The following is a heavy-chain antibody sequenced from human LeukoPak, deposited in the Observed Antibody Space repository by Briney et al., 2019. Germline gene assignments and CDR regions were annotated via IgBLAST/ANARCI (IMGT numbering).Heavy chain of an antibody. CDR2: ISPSGGST. J-gene: IGHJ4*02. V-gene: IGHV1-46*01. CDR3: ARAGTTVTLGIDYFDY. D-gene: IGHD4-17*01. Sequence: ASVKVSCKASGYTFTGYYMHWVRQAPGQGLEWMGIISPSGGSTSYAQKFQGRVTMTRDTSTSTVYMELSSLRSEDTAVYYCARAGTTVTLGIDYFDYWGQGTLVTVSS. CDR1: GYTFTGYY.